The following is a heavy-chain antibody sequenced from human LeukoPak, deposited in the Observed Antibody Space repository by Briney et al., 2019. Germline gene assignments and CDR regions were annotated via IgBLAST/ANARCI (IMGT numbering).Heavy chain of an antibody. V-gene: IGHV3-30-3*01. CDR1: GFTFSSYA. D-gene: IGHD3-22*01. J-gene: IGHJ4*02. CDR3: ARAQYYYDSSGLVGY. CDR2: ISYDGSNK. Sequence: PGGSLRLSCAASGFTFSSYAMHWVRQAPGKGLEWVAVISYDGSNKYYADSVKGRFTISRDNSKNTLYLQMNSLRAEDTAVYYCARAQYYYDSSGLVGYWGQGTLVTVSS.